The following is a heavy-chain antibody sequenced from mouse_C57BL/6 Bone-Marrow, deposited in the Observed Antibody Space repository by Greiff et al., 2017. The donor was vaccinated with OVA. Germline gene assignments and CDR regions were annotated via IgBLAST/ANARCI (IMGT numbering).Heavy chain of an antibody. D-gene: IGHD1-1*01. V-gene: IGHV5-12*01. Sequence: EVQVVASGGGLVQPGGSLKLSCAASGFTFSDYYMYWVRQTPEKRLEWVAYISNGGGSTYYPDTVKGRFTISRDNAKNALYLQMSRLKSEDTAMYYCARHYYGSRAWYFDVWGTGTTVTVSS. J-gene: IGHJ1*03. CDR2: ISNGGGST. CDR1: GFTFSDYY. CDR3: ARHYYGSRAWYFDV.